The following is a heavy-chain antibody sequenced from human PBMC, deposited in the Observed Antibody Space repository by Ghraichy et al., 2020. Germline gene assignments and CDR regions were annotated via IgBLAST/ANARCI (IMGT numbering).Heavy chain of an antibody. J-gene: IGHJ4*02. V-gene: IGHV3-30*02. D-gene: IGHD1-7*01. CDR3: AKDRTTPSDYYFDY. Sequence: GGSLRLSCAASGFTFSSYGMHWVRQAPGKGLEWVAFIRYDGSNKYYADSVKGRFTISRDNSKNTLYLQMNSLRAEDTAVYYCAKDRTTPSDYYFDYWGQGTLVTVSS. CDR1: GFTFSSYG. CDR2: IRYDGSNK.